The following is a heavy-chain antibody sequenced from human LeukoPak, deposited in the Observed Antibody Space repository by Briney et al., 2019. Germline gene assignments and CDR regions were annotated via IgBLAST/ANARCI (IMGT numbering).Heavy chain of an antibody. V-gene: IGHV4-4*07. Sequence: SETLSLTCTVSGGSITDYHWIWIRQPAGKGLEWIGRLYTSGSTNYNPSLKSRVSMSVDTSKKQFSLRLSSVTAADTAIYYCAGDYFDRTGYYGFIYWGQGSLVTISS. CDR1: GGSITDYH. CDR2: LYTSGST. J-gene: IGHJ4*02. D-gene: IGHD3-22*01. CDR3: AGDYFDRTGYYGFIY.